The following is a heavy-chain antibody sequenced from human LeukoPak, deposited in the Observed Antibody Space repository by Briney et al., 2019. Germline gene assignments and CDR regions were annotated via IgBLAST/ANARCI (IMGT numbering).Heavy chain of an antibody. CDR2: IYYSGST. CDR3: ARGGYYYDTLRWYFDL. Sequence: SETLSLTCTVSGGSISSNSYYWGWIRQPPGKGLKWIGSIYYSGSTYYNPSLKSRVTMSVDTSKNQFSLKLSSVTAADTAVYYCARGGYYYDTLRWYFDLWGRGTLVTVSS. D-gene: IGHD3-22*01. CDR1: GGSISSNSYY. J-gene: IGHJ2*01. V-gene: IGHV4-39*07.